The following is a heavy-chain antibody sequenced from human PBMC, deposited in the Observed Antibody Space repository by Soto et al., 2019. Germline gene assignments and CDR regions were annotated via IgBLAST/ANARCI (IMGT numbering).Heavy chain of an antibody. J-gene: IGHJ5*02. CDR3: ARGNSYYGGYNWFDP. D-gene: IGHD4-17*01. Sequence: QVQLQESGPGLVKPSQTLSLTCTVSGGSISSGDYYWSWIRQPPGKGLEWIGYIYYSGSTYYNPSLKSRVTISVDTSKNQFSLQLRSVTAADTAVYYCARGNSYYGGYNWFDPWGQGTLVTVSS. CDR1: GGSISSGDYY. V-gene: IGHV4-30-4*01. CDR2: IYYSGST.